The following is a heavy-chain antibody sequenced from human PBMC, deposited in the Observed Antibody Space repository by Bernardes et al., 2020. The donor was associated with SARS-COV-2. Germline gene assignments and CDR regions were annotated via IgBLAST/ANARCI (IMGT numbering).Heavy chain of an antibody. CDR3: ARDLPTSSGWWDDAFDI. Sequence: VGSLRLSCAASGFTFSSYGMHWVRQAPGKGLEWVAVIWYDGSNKYYADSVKGRFTISRDNSKNTLYLQMNSLRAEDTAVYYCARDLPTSSGWWDDAFDIWGQGTMVTVSS. V-gene: IGHV3-33*01. J-gene: IGHJ3*02. CDR1: GFTFSSYG. D-gene: IGHD6-19*01. CDR2: IWYDGSNK.